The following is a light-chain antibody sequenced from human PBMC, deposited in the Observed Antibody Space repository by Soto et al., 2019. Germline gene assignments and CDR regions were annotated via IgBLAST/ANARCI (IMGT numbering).Light chain of an antibody. Sequence: QSALTQPASVSGSPGQSITISCTGTSSDVGGYNYVSWYQQYPGKAPKLIIYDVTERPSGVPDRFSGSKSGNTASLTVSGLRADDEAVYYCNSYAGGDSFDVIFGGGTKLTVL. CDR3: NSYAGGDSFDVI. CDR2: DVT. J-gene: IGLJ2*01. V-gene: IGLV2-8*01. CDR1: SSDVGGYNY.